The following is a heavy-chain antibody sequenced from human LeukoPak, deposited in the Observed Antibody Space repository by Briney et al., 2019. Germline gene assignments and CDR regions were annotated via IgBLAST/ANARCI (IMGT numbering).Heavy chain of an antibody. Sequence: GGSLRLSCAASGFTFSSYSMNWVRQAPGKGLEWVSYISSSSSTIYYADSVKGRFTISRDNAKNSLYLQMNSLRAKDTAVYYCARGVAATFVDYWGQGTLVTVSS. CDR3: ARGVAATFVDY. CDR2: ISSSSSTI. J-gene: IGHJ4*02. CDR1: GFTFSSYS. D-gene: IGHD2-15*01. V-gene: IGHV3-48*01.